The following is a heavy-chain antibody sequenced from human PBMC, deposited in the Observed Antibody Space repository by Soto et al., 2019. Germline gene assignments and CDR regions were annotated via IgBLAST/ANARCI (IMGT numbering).Heavy chain of an antibody. CDR1: GYTFKSYQ. V-gene: IGHV1-3*04. CDR2: INISNGNT. D-gene: IGHD4-17*01. Sequence: ASVKVSCKASGYTFKSYQIYWVRQAPGQRLECMGWINISNGNTEYSQNFQGRVTMTRDTSASTAYMELSSLRSEDTAVYYCARDTDLTSVTTPDYWGQGTPVTVSS. CDR3: ARDTDLTSVTTPDY. J-gene: IGHJ4*02.